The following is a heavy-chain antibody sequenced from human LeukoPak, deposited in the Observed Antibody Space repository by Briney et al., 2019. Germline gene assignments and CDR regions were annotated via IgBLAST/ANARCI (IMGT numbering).Heavy chain of an antibody. CDR1: GFTFSNFG. V-gene: IGHV3-30*03. J-gene: IGHJ4*02. CDR3: ARVMTTVIKAFDY. D-gene: IGHD4-17*01. CDR2: ISYDGTNK. Sequence: GGSLRLSCAASGFTFSNFGMHWVRQPPGKGLEWVAVISYDGTNKYYSDSVKGRFTISRDNSKNTLYMEMNSLRAEDTAVYYCARVMTTVIKAFDYWGQGTLVTVSS.